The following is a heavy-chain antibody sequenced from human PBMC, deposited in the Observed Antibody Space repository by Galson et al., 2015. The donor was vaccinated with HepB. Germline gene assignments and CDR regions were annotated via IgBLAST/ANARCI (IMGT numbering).Heavy chain of an antibody. CDR3: ATGGIKDAIVGAPY. D-gene: IGHD1-26*01. CDR1: GFTFSDYY. Sequence: SLRLSCAASGFTFSDYYMSWIRQSPGQGLEWLAYISSGGSTTYYVDSVKGRFTISRDNAKNSLFLQMNSLRAEYTALYYCATGGIKDAIVGAPYWGQGTLVTVSS. J-gene: IGHJ4*02. V-gene: IGHV3-11*01. CDR2: ISSGGSTT.